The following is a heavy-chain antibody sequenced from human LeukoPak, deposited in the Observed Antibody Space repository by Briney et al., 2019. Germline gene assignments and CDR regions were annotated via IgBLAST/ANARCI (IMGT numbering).Heavy chain of an antibody. CDR3: IASAQTNYYGSGSLDY. CDR2: IGTAGDT. Sequence: GSLRLSCAASGFTFSSYDMHWVRQATGKGLEWVSAIGTAGDTYYPGSVKGRFTISRENAKNSLYLQMNSLRAGDTAVYYCIASAQTNYYGSGSLDYWGQGTLVTVSS. J-gene: IGHJ4*02. CDR1: GFTFSSYD. V-gene: IGHV3-13*01. D-gene: IGHD3-10*01.